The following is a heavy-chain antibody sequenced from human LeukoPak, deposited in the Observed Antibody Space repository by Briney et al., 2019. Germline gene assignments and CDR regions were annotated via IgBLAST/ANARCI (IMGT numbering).Heavy chain of an antibody. CDR1: GGSISSYY. CDR2: IYYSGST. CDR3: ARHEGYSSSQPFGY. D-gene: IGHD6-13*01. J-gene: IGHJ4*02. Sequence: SETLSLTCTVSGGSISSYYWSWIRQPPGKGLEWIGYIYYSGSTNYNPSLKSRVTISVDTSKDQFSLKLSSVTAADTAVYYCARHEGYSSSQPFGYWGQGTLVTVSS. V-gene: IGHV4-59*08.